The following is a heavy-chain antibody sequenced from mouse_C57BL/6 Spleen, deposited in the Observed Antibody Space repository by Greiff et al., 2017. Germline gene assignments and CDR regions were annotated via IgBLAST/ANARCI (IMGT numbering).Heavy chain of an antibody. CDR2: IYPGDGDT. CDR1: GYAFSSSW. J-gene: IGHJ1*03. D-gene: IGHD1-1*01. V-gene: IGHV1-82*01. Sequence: LVESGPELVKPGASVKISCKASGYAFSSSWMNWVKQRPGKGLEWIGRIYPGDGDTNYNGKFKGKATLTADKSSSTAYMQLSSLTSEDSAVYFCARDCYGSSYGYFDVWGTGTTVTVSS. CDR3: ARDCYGSSYGYFDV.